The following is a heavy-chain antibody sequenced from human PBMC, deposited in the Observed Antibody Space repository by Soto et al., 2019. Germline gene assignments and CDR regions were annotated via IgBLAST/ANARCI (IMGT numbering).Heavy chain of an antibody. CDR2: IYYSGNT. V-gene: IGHV4-31*03. CDR1: GASISSGGYY. D-gene: IGHD6-19*01. CDR3: ARDLYSSGWYTDH. J-gene: IGHJ4*02. Sequence: SETLSLTCTVSGASISSGGYYWSWIRQYPGKGLEWIGYIYYSGNTYYNPSLESRVTISVDTSKNQFSLKLSSVTAADTAMYYCARDLYSSGWYTDHWGRGTLVTVSS.